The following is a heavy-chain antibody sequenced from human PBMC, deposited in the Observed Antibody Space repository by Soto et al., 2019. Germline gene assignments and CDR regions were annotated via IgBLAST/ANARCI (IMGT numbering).Heavy chain of an antibody. Sequence: GESLKISCKGSGYSFASHWVAWVRQMPEKGLEWIGTIYPGDSDTKYSSAFRGHVTISADTSVSTAYLQWRSLEATDSAIYYCARYSGSYWHYLDFWGQGTLVTVSA. V-gene: IGHV5-51*01. D-gene: IGHD1-26*01. CDR3: ARYSGSYWHYLDF. J-gene: IGHJ4*02. CDR1: GYSFASHW. CDR2: IYPGDSDT.